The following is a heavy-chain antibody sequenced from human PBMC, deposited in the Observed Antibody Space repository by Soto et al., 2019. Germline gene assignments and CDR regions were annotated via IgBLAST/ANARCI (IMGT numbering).Heavy chain of an antibody. CDR2: ISYDGSNK. Sequence: PGGSLRLSCAASGFTFSSYAVHWVRQAPGKGLEWVAVISYDGSNKYYADSVKGRFTISRDNSKNTLYLQMNSLRAEDTAVYYCARDLPPYRYERTYYYYGTDVWGQGTTVTVSS. D-gene: IGHD1-26*01. V-gene: IGHV3-30-3*01. CDR3: ARDLPPYRYERTYYYYGTDV. CDR1: GFTFSSYA. J-gene: IGHJ6*02.